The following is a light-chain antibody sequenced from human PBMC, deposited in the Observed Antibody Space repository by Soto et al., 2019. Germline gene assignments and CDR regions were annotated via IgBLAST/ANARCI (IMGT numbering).Light chain of an antibody. CDR2: DVS. CDR3: CAYAGSYSWV. V-gene: IGLV2-11*01. Sequence: QSALTQPRSVSGSPGQSVTISCTGTSSDVGGYNYVSWYQQHPGKAPKLMIYDVSKRPSGVPDRFSGSKSGNTASLTISGLQAGDEADYYFCAYAGSYSWVFCGGTKLTVL. J-gene: IGLJ3*02. CDR1: SSDVGGYNY.